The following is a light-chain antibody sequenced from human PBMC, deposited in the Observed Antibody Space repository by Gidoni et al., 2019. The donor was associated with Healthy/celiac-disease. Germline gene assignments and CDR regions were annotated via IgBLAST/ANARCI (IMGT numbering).Light chain of an antibody. V-gene: IGKV1-39*01. CDR1: QNISSD. J-gene: IGKJ2*01. Sequence: DIQMNQSPSYLSASVGDRGTITCRASQNISSDLNWYQQKPGKAPKLLIYSASSLQSGVPSRFSGSGSGTDFTLTISSLQPEDFATYYCQQSYSTPPTCGQGTKLEIK. CDR3: QQSYSTPPT. CDR2: SAS.